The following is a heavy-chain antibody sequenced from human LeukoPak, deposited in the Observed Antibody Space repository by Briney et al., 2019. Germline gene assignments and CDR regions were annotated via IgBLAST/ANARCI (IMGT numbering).Heavy chain of an antibody. Sequence: GGSLRLSCAASGFTFSSYAMSWVRQAPGKGLEWVSAISGSGGSTYYADSVKGRFTISRDNSKNTLYLQMNSLRAEDTAVYYCAMSRWELLTVYWGQGTLVTVSS. CDR3: AMSRWELLTVY. D-gene: IGHD1-26*01. V-gene: IGHV3-23*01. CDR1: GFTFSSYA. CDR2: ISGSGGST. J-gene: IGHJ4*02.